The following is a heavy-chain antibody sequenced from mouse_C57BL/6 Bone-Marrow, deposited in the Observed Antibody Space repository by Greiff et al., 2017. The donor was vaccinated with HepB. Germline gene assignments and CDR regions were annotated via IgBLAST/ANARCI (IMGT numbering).Heavy chain of an antibody. CDR3: ARTYYSNSYAMDY. CDR1: GYSITSGYY. Sequence: EVQLQESGPGLVKPSQSLSLTCSVTGYSITSGYYWNWIRQFPGNKLEWMGYISYDGSNNYNPSLKNRISITRDTSKKQFFLKLNSVTTEDTATYYCARTYYSNSYAMDYWGQGTSVTVSS. D-gene: IGHD2-5*01. V-gene: IGHV3-6*01. J-gene: IGHJ4*01. CDR2: ISYDGSN.